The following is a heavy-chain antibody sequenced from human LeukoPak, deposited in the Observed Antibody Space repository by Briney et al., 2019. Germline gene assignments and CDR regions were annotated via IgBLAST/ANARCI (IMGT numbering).Heavy chain of an antibody. D-gene: IGHD2-15*01. CDR1: GFIFSNYG. V-gene: IGHV3-48*01. CDR2: ISSSSSTI. CDR3: ARDLRVAAY. Sequence: PGGSLRLSCAASGFIFSNYGMNWVRQAPGKGLEWVSYISSSSSTIYYADSVKGRFTISRDNAKNSLYLQMNSLRAEDTAVYYCARDLRVAAYWGQGTLVTVSS. J-gene: IGHJ4*02.